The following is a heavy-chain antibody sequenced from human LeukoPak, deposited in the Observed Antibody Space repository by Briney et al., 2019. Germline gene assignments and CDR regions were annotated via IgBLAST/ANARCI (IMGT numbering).Heavy chain of an antibody. V-gene: IGHV1-58*01. J-gene: IGHJ3*02. D-gene: IGHD2-15*01. Sequence: VASVKVSCKASGFTFTSSAVQWVRQARGQRLEWIGWIVVGSGNTNYAQMFQERVTITRVMSTSTAYMELSSLRSEDTAVYYCAAPVVGNAFDIWGQGTMVTVSS. CDR2: IVVGSGNT. CDR3: AAPVVGNAFDI. CDR1: GFTFTSSA.